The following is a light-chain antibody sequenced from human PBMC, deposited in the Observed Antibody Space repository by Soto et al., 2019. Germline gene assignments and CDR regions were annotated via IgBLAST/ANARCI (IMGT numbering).Light chain of an antibody. CDR2: AAS. CDR3: QQFGSSLIA. CDR1: QTVSTSY. J-gene: IGKJ5*01. V-gene: IGKV3-20*01. Sequence: ESVLTQSPVTLSLSPGERATLSCRASQTVSTSYIAWYQQKPGQAPRLLIYAASSRATGIPDRFSGSGSGTDFTLTISRLEPEDCAVYYCQQFGSSLIAFGQGTRLEI.